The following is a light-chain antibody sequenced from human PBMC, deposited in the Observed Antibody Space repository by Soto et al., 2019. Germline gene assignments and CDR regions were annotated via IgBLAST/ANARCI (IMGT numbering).Light chain of an antibody. Sequence: EIVLTQSPATLSLSPGERATLSCRASQSVSSYLAWYQQKPGQAPRLLIYDASNRATGIPARFGGSGSGTDFTLGISSLVPDDFALYYYQQRNNWTPLFGPSTKVYIK. CDR3: QQRNNWTPL. CDR2: DAS. V-gene: IGKV3-11*01. CDR1: QSVSSY. J-gene: IGKJ3*01.